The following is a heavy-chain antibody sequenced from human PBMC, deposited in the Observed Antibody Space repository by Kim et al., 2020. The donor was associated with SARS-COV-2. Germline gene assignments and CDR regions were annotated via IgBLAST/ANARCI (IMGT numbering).Heavy chain of an antibody. CDR2: IRSKAYGGTT. J-gene: IGHJ4*02. D-gene: IGHD3-10*01. Sequence: GGSLRLSCTASGFTFGDYAMSWVRQAPGKGLEWVGFIRSKAYGGTTEYAASVKGRFTISRDDSKSIAYLQMNSLKTEDTAVYYCTRDRGDGYYYGSGSYGFDYWGQGTLVTVSS. V-gene: IGHV3-49*04. CDR1: GFTFGDYA. CDR3: TRDRGDGYYYGSGSYGFDY.